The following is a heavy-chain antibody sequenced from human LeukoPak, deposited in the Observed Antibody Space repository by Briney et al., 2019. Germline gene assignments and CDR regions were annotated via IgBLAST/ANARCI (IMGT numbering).Heavy chain of an antibody. D-gene: IGHD2-2*01. CDR3: ARGGYCTSTSCYGGRFDP. V-gene: IGHV4-34*01. J-gene: IGHJ5*02. Sequence: PSETLSLTCAVCGGSFSGYYWSWIRQPPGKGLEWIGEINHSGSTNYNPSLKSRVTISVDTSKNQFSLKLSSVTAADTAVYYCARGGYCTSTSCYGGRFDPRGQGTLVTVSS. CDR2: INHSGST. CDR1: GGSFSGYY.